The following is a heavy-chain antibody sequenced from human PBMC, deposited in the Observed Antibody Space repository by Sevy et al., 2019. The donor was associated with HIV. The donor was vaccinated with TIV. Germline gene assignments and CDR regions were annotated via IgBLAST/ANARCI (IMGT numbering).Heavy chain of an antibody. Sequence: GGSLRLSCTASGFTFGDYAMSWFRQAPGKGLDWVSTIYSDGSTKYADALKGRFTISRDNSKNTMYLQMNSLRVEDTAVYYCARGGTIFGLVRHYFDYWGQGTLVTVSS. V-gene: IGHV3-66*01. CDR3: ARGGTIFGLVRHYFDY. CDR1: GFTFGDYA. J-gene: IGHJ4*02. D-gene: IGHD3-3*01. CDR2: IYSDGST.